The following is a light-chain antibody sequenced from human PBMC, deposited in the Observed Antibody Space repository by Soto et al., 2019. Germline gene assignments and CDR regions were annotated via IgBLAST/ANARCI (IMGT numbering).Light chain of an antibody. CDR3: SSYTSSSTRV. CDR2: EVS. V-gene: IGLV2-14*03. J-gene: IGLJ1*01. CDR1: SSDFGAYDY. Sequence: QSVLTQPASVSGSPGQSITISCTGTSSDFGAYDYVSWYQQHPDKAPKLMIYEVSNRPSGVSDRFSGSKSVNTATLTISGLQAEDEADYYCSSYTSSSTRVFGTGTQLTVL.